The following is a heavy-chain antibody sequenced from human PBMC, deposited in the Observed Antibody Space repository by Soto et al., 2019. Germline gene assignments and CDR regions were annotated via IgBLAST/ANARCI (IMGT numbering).Heavy chain of an antibody. J-gene: IGHJ5*02. D-gene: IGHD6-13*01. CDR2: IYYSGST. CDR3: AREVEQQLAYNWFDP. V-gene: IGHV4-59*12. CDR1: GGSISSYY. Sequence: SETLSLTCTVSGGSISSYYWSWIRQPPGKGLEWIGYIYYSGSTNYNPSLKSRVTISVDTSKNQFSMHLNSVTPEDTAVYYCAREVEQQLAYNWFDPWGQGTLVTVSS.